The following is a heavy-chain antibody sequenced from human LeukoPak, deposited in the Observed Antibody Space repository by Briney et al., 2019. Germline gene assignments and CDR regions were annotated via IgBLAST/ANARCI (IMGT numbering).Heavy chain of an antibody. Sequence: PGGSLRLSCAASGFTFSSYSMNWVRQAPGKGLEWVSSISSSSSYIYYADSVKGRFTISRDNAKNSLYLQMNSLRAEDTAVYYCASPSSAAGTPFDYWGQGTLVTVSS. V-gene: IGHV3-21*04. CDR1: GFTFSSYS. J-gene: IGHJ4*02. CDR3: ASPSSAAGTPFDY. D-gene: IGHD6-13*01. CDR2: ISSSSSYI.